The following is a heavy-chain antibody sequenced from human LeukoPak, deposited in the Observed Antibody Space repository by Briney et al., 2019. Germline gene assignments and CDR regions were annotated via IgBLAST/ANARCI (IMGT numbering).Heavy chain of an antibody. CDR1: GGSISSYF. J-gene: IGHJ4*02. CDR2: IYYSGST. Sequence: PSETLSLTCTVSGGSISSYFWSWIRQPPGKGLEWIGYIYYSGSTNYNPSLKSRVTISVDTSKNQFSLKLSSVTAADTAVYYCARSRIAAAASPFGYWGQGTLVTVSS. D-gene: IGHD6-13*01. CDR3: ARSRIAAAASPFGY. V-gene: IGHV4-59*12.